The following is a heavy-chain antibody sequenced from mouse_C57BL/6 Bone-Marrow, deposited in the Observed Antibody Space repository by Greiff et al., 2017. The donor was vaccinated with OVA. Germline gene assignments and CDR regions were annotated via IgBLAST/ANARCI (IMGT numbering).Heavy chain of an antibody. D-gene: IGHD1-1*01. V-gene: IGHV1-64*01. Sequence: QVQLQQPGAELVKPGASVKLSCKASGYTFTSYWMHWVKQRPGQGLEWIGMIHPNSGSTNYNEKFKSKATLTVDKSSSTAYMQLSSLTSEDSAVYYCARTYYFGPSDWYFDVWGTGTTVTVSS. CDR1: GYTFTSYW. J-gene: IGHJ1*03. CDR2: IHPNSGST. CDR3: ARTYYFGPSDWYFDV.